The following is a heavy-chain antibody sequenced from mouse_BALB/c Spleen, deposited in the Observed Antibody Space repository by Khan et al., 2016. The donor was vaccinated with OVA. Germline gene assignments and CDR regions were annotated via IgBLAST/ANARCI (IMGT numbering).Heavy chain of an antibody. Sequence: EVELVESGGGLVKPGGSLKLSCAASGFPFSTYTMSWVRQTPEKRLEWVATISSGSSYTYYPDSVKGRFTISRDNAKNTLYLQMSSLTSEDTALYDCTRDGNYAHWYFDVWGAGTTVTVSS. CDR2: ISSGSSYT. V-gene: IGHV5-6-4*01. J-gene: IGHJ1*01. CDR1: GFPFSTYT. CDR3: TRDGNYAHWYFDV. D-gene: IGHD2-1*01.